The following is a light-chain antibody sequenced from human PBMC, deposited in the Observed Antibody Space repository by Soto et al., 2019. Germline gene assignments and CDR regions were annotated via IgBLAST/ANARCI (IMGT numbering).Light chain of an antibody. CDR3: QSYDSSLGV. J-gene: IGLJ1*01. CDR2: GNS. CDR1: SSNIGAGYD. V-gene: IGLV1-40*01. Sequence: QSVLTQPPSVSGAPGQRVTISCTGSSSNIGAGYDVHWYQLLPGTAPKLLIYGNSNRPSGVPDRFSGSKSGTSASLAITGLQAEDEADYYCQSYDSSLGVFGTGTKLTVL.